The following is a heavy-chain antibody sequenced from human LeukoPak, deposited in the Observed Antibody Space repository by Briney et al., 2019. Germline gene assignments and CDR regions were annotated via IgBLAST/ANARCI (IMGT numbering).Heavy chain of an antibody. CDR3: ARDLGYYYDSSGYRD. D-gene: IGHD3-22*01. CDR2: INPNSGGT. J-gene: IGHJ4*02. CDR1: GYTFTGYY. Sequence: EASVKVSCKASGYTFTGYYMHWVRQAPGQGLEWMGWINPNSGGTNYAQKFQGRVTMTRDTSISTAYMELSRLRSDDTAVYYCARDLGYYYDSSGYRDWGQGTLVTVSS. V-gene: IGHV1-2*02.